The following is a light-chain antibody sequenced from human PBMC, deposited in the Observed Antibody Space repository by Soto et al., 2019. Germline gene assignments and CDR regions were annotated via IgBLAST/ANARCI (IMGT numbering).Light chain of an antibody. V-gene: IGLV2-14*01. J-gene: IGLJ1*01. CDR3: SSYTSSSTPV. CDR1: SSDVGGYNY. Sequence: QSLLTQPASVSGSPGQSIAISCTGTSSDVGGYNYVSWYQQHPGKAPKLMIYDVSNRPSGVSNRFSGSKSGNTASLTISGLQAEDEADYYCSSYTSSSTPVFGTGTKDTVL. CDR2: DVS.